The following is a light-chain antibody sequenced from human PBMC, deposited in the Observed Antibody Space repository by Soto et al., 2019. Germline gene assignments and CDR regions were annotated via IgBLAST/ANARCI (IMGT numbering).Light chain of an antibody. V-gene: IGKV1-39*01. Sequence: DIQMTQSPSSLSASAGDRVTITCRASQSISSYLNWYQQKPGKAPKLLIYAASSVQSGVPSRFSGSGSGTDFTLTISSLQPEDFATYYCQQSYSTPYTFGQGTKLEIK. J-gene: IGKJ2*01. CDR2: AAS. CDR1: QSISSY. CDR3: QQSYSTPYT.